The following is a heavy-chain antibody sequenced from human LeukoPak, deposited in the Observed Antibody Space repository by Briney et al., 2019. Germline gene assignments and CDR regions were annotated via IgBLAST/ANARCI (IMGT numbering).Heavy chain of an antibody. CDR2: IQYDGSNE. Sequence: PGGSLRLSCAASGFTFSSYGMHWVRQASGKGLEWAAYIQYDGSNEQFADSVKGRFSISRDSSKNILYLQVNSLRAEDTAVYYCAKDRCSNGIGCYYYYMDVWGKGTTVTISS. CDR3: AKDRCSNGIGCYYYYMDV. D-gene: IGHD2-8*01. J-gene: IGHJ6*03. CDR1: GFTFSSYG. V-gene: IGHV3-30*02.